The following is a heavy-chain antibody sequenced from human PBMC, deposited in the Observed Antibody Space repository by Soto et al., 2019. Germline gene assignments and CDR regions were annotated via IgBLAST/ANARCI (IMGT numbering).Heavy chain of an antibody. CDR2: IYTSGST. Sequence: SETRSLPRTVSGGSISSYYWGWIRQPAGKGLEWIGRIYTSGSTNYNPSLKSRVTMSVDTSKNQFSLKLSSVTAADTAVYYCARTGTRGRGYFDYWGQGTLVTGSS. V-gene: IGHV4-4*07. CDR3: ARTGTRGRGYFDY. J-gene: IGHJ4*02. CDR1: GGSISSYY. D-gene: IGHD1-1*01.